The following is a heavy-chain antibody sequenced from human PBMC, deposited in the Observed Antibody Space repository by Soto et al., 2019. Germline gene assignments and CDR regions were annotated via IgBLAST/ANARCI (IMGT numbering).Heavy chain of an antibody. CDR2: IDWDDDK. D-gene: IGHD3-10*01. CDR3: ARIRHYCGSGSFLDY. V-gene: IGHV2-70*01. J-gene: IGHJ4*02. Sequence: SGPTVVNPTQTLTLTCTFSGFSLSTSGMCVSWIRQPPGKALEWLVLIDWDDDKYYSTSLKTRLTISKDTSKNQVVLTMTNMDPVDTATYYCARIRHYCGSGSFLDYWGQGTLVTVSS. CDR1: GFSLSTSGMC.